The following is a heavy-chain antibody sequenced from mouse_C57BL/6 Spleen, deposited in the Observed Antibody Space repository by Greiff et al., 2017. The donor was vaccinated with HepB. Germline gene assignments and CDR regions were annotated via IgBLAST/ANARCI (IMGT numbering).Heavy chain of an antibody. CDR3: AKVSPYYYRSGWGYFDV. D-gene: IGHD1-1*01. CDR1: GFSLTSYG. CDR2: IWRGGST. J-gene: IGHJ1*03. Sequence: VQLQESGPGLVQPSQSLSITCTVSGFSLTSYGVHWVRQSPGKGLEWLGVIWRGGSTDYNAAFMSRLSITKDNSKSQVFFKMNSLQADDTAIYYCAKVSPYYYRSGWGYFDVWGTGTTVTVSS. V-gene: IGHV2-5*01.